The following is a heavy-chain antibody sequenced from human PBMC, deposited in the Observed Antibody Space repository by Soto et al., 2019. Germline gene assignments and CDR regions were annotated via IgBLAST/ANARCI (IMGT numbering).Heavy chain of an antibody. CDR2: IYYSGST. CDR1: GGSISSSSYY. Sequence: QLQLQESGPGLVKPSETLSLTCTVSGGSISSSSYYWGWIRQPPGKGLEWIGSIYYSGSTYYNPSLKSRVTISVDTSKNQFSLKLSSVTAADTAVYYCAGGDYGDYQDAFDIWGQATMVTVSS. V-gene: IGHV4-39*01. D-gene: IGHD4-17*01. CDR3: AGGDYGDYQDAFDI. J-gene: IGHJ3*02.